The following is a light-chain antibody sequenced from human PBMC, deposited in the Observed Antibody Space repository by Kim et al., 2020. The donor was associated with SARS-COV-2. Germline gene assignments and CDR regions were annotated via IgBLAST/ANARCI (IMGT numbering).Light chain of an antibody. CDR1: SGDVVGYNY. CDR2: DVT. J-gene: IGLJ2*01. CDR3: SSYTSSSTLV. Sequence: GQSITISCTGTSGDVVGYNYVSWYQQHPGKAPKLMIYDVTNRPSGVSDRFSGSKSGNTASLTISGLQAEDEADYYCSSYTSSSTLVFGGGTQLTVL. V-gene: IGLV2-14*03.